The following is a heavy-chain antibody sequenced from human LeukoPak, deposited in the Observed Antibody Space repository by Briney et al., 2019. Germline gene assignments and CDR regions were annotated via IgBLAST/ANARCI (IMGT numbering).Heavy chain of an antibody. CDR3: ARDPYYYGSGTLYGMDV. CDR2: IYYSGST. Sequence: SETLSLTCTVSGGSISSYYWSWIRQPPGKGLGWIGYIYYSGSTNYNPSLKSRVTISVDTSKNQFSLKLSSVTAADTAVYYCARDPYYYGSGTLYGMDVWGQGTMVTVSS. J-gene: IGHJ6*02. D-gene: IGHD3-10*01. CDR1: GGSISSYY. V-gene: IGHV4-59*01.